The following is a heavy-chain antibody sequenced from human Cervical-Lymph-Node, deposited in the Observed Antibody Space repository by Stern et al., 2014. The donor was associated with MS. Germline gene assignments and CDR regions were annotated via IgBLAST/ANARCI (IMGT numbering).Heavy chain of an antibody. D-gene: IGHD2-2*01. Sequence: VQLLESGAEVKTPGASVKVSCRASGYIFTGYYVHWVRQVPGQGLEWVGRIDPNSDGTNYAQKFQDRVTMTRDTSINTAYMELSRLKSGDTAVYYCARALKYCTSTTCTYYFDYWGQGTLVTVSS. CDR2: IDPNSDGT. J-gene: IGHJ4*02. V-gene: IGHV1-2*06. CDR3: ARALKYCTSTTCTYYFDY. CDR1: GYIFTGYY.